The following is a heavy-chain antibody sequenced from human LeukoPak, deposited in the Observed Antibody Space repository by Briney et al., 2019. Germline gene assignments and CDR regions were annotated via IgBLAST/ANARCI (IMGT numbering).Heavy chain of an antibody. CDR3: ARDRYGGHPD. D-gene: IGHD1-26*01. Sequence: SMKVSCKASGGTFSSYAISWVRQAPGQGLEWMGGIIPIFGTANYAQKFQGRVTITADGSTSTAYMELSSLRSEDTAVYYCARDRYGGHPDWGQGTLVTVSS. CDR1: GGTFSSYA. CDR2: IIPIFGTA. J-gene: IGHJ4*02. V-gene: IGHV1-69*01.